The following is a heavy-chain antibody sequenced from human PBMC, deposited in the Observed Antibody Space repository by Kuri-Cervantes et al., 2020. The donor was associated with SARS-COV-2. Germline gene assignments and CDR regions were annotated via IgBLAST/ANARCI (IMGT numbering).Heavy chain of an antibody. CDR1: GGTFSNYA. V-gene: IGHV1-69*06. CDR2: IIPIFATA. J-gene: IGHJ4*02. D-gene: IGHD6-19*01. CDR3: ARGWHSSGWSFDY. Sequence: SVKVSCKASGGTFSNYAINWVRQAPGQGLEWMGGIIPIFATANYARKFQGRVTITADKSTSTAYMELSSLRSEDTAVYYCARGWHSSGWSFDYWGQGTLVTVSS.